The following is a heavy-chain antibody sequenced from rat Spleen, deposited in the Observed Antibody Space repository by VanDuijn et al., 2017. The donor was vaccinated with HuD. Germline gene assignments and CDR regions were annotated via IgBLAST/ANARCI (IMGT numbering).Heavy chain of an antibody. Sequence: EVQLVESDGGLVQPGRSLKLSCAPSGFNFSDYYMAWVRQAPTKGLEWVATINYDGSRTDYRDSVKGRFTISRDNAKSTLYLQMDSLRSEDTATYYCARSVFDYWGQGVMVTVSS. CDR3: ARSVFDY. CDR2: INYDGSRT. CDR1: GFNFSDYY. V-gene: IGHV5-29*01. J-gene: IGHJ2*01.